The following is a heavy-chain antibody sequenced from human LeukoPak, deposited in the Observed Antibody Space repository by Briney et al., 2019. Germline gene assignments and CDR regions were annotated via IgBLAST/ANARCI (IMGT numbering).Heavy chain of an antibody. CDR2: MNPNCGNT. D-gene: IGHD2-2*01. J-gene: IGHJ5*02. CDR3: ARGAGYCSSTSCYQIIRFGP. CDR1: GYTFTSYD. V-gene: IGHV1-8*01. Sequence: GASVKVSFKASGYTFTSYDFNWVRQATGQGLEWMGWMNPNCGNTGYAQKFQGRVTMTRNTAISTAYMELSSLRSEDTAVYYCARGAGYCSSTSCYQIIRFGPWGQGTLVTVSS.